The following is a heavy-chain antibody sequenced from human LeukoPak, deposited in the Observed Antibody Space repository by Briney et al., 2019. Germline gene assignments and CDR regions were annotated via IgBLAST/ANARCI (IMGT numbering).Heavy chain of an antibody. CDR2: IHDSGST. CDR1: CGSRTSSSYY. V-gene: IGHV4-39*01. J-gene: IGHJ4*02. Sequence: SETLSLTCSVSCGSRTSSSYYWGWIRQPPGKGLEWIGSIHDSGSTDYNPSLKSRVTISVDQAKNQFSLKLSAVTTEDPAVYYCARRYGGNSNNYYCDYWGQGTLVTVSS. CDR3: ARRYGGNSNNYYCDY. D-gene: IGHD4-23*01.